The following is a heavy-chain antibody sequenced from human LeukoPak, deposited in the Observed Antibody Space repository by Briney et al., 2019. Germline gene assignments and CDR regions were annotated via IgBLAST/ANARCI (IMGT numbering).Heavy chain of an antibody. V-gene: IGHV3-21*06. CDR1: GFTFSSHN. J-gene: IGHJ4*02. CDR3: ARVRYCSGGSCYILDF. CDR2: ISSTSTYI. Sequence: GGSLRLSCAASGFTFSSHNMNWVRQAPGKGLEWVSSISSTSTYIYYADSVKGRFTISRDNAKNALYLQMNSLRAEDTAVYYCARVRYCSGGSCYILDFWGQGTLVTVSS. D-gene: IGHD2-15*01.